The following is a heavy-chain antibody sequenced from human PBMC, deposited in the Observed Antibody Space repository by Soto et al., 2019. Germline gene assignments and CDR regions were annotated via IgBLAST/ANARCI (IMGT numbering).Heavy chain of an antibody. D-gene: IGHD2-15*01. CDR3: ARGYCSGGTCYASDY. Sequence: ASVKVTCEASGYTFTTNAMHWVRQAPGQRLEWMGWVNAGNGNTKYSQKFQGRVTITRDTSASTAYMELSSLRSEDTAVYYCARGYCSGGTCYASDYWGQGTLVTVSS. J-gene: IGHJ4*02. V-gene: IGHV1-3*01. CDR1: GYTFTTNA. CDR2: VNAGNGNT.